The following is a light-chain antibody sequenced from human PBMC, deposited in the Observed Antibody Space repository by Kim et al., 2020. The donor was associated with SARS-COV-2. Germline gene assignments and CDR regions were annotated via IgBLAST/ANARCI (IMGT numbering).Light chain of an antibody. CDR2: NNN. Sequence: GQSVTLSCSGSGSNIGSNFVNWYQHVPGTVPKLLIYNNNQRPSRVPDRFSGFKSGTSASLAVSGLHSEDEADYYCVAWDDSLNGRAFGTGTKVTVL. CDR3: VAWDDSLNGRA. V-gene: IGLV1-44*01. J-gene: IGLJ1*01. CDR1: GSNIGSNF.